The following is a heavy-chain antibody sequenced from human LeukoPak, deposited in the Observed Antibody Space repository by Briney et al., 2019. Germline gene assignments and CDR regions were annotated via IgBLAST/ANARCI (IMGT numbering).Heavy chain of an antibody. J-gene: IGHJ5*02. CDR3: ARPYYYDSRIDP. CDR1: GGSISSGDYY. V-gene: IGHV4-30-4*01. D-gene: IGHD3-22*01. CDR2: MYYSGST. Sequence: SETLSLTCTVAGGSISSGDYYWSWIRQPPGKGLEWIGYMYYSGSTYSNPSIKSRVTISIDTSKNQFSLKLTSVTAADTAVYYCARPYYYDSRIDPWGQGTLVIVSS.